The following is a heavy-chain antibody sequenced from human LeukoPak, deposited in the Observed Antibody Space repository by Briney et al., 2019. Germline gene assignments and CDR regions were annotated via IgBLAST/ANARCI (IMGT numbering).Heavy chain of an antibody. D-gene: IGHD6-6*01. V-gene: IGHV4-59*01. CDR2: IYYSGST. Sequence: KSSETLSLTCTVSGGSISSYYWSWIRQPPEKGLEWIGYIYYSGSTDYNPSLKSRVTISVDTSKNQFSLKLSSVTAADTAVYYCARDDRYSSSSGYFQHWGQGTLVTVSS. J-gene: IGHJ1*01. CDR1: GGSISSYY. CDR3: ARDDRYSSSSGYFQH.